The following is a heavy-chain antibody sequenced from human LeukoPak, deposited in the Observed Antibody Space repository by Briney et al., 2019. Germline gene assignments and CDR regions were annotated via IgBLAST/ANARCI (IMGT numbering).Heavy chain of an antibody. CDR2: ISSSSSTI. D-gene: IGHD2-2*01. CDR3: ARVGSTSPDYFDY. J-gene: IGHJ4*02. CDR1: GFTFSSYS. V-gene: IGHV3-48*01. Sequence: PGGSLRLSCAASGFTFSSYSMNWVRQAPGKGLEWVSYISSSSSTIYYADSVKGRFTISRDNAKNSLYLQMNSLRAEDTAVSYCARVGSTSPDYFDYWGQGTLVTVSS.